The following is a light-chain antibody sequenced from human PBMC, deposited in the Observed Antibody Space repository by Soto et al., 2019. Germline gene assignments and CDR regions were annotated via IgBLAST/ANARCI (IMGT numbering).Light chain of an antibody. J-gene: IGKJ2*01. CDR2: DAS. V-gene: IGKV3-11*01. Sequence: EFVLTQSPATLSLSPGERATLSCRASQSVSSYLAWYKQRPGQAPRLLIYDASNRATGIPARFSGSGSGTYFTLTISSLEPEDFAVYYCQQRNNWPPMYTFGQGTKLQIK. CDR3: QQRNNWPPMYT. CDR1: QSVSSY.